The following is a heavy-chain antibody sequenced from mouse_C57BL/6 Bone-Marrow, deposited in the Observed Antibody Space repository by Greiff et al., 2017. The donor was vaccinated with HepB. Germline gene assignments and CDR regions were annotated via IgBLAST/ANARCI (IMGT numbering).Heavy chain of an antibody. Sequence: VQLQQSGAELVRPGASVKLSCTASGFNIKDDYMHWVKQRPVQGLEWIGWIDPENGDTEYASKFQGKATITADTSSNTAYLQLSSLTSEDTAVYYCTTDDGYSGYWGQGTTLTVSS. CDR3: TTDDGYSGY. V-gene: IGHV14-4*01. CDR2: IDPENGDT. D-gene: IGHD2-3*01. CDR1: GFNIKDDY. J-gene: IGHJ2*01.